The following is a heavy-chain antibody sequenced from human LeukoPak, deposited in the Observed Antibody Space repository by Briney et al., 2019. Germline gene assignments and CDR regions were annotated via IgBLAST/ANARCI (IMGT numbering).Heavy chain of an antibody. CDR2: IYSGGST. D-gene: IGHD3-10*01. V-gene: IGHV3-53*01. CDR1: GFTVSSNY. Sequence: PGGSLRLSCAASGFTVSSNYMSWVRQAPGKGLEWVSVIYSGGSTYYADSVKGRFTISRDNSKNTLYLQMNSPRAEDTAVYYCARAPVRGVISGYFDYWGQGTLVTVSS. CDR3: ARAPVRGVISGYFDY. J-gene: IGHJ4*02.